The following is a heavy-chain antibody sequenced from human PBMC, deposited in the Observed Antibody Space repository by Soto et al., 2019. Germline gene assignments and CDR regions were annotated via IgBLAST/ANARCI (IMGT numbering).Heavy chain of an antibody. CDR3: ATPPPRIVGDPYYYYGMDV. V-gene: IGHV1-24*01. J-gene: IGHJ6*02. Sequence: GASVKVSCKASGYTFTSYYMHWVRQAPGQGLEWMGGFDPEDGETIYAQKFQGRVTMTEDTSTDTAYMELSSLRSEDTAVYYCATPPPRIVGDPYYYYGMDVWGQGTTVTVSS. CDR1: GYTFTSYY. CDR2: FDPEDGET. D-gene: IGHD1-26*01.